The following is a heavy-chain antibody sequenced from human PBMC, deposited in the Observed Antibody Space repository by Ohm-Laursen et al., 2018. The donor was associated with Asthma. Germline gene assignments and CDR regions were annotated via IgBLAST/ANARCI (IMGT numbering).Heavy chain of an antibody. CDR3: AKDRGVAVAGTYVY. CDR1: EFTFSLYS. J-gene: IGHJ4*02. D-gene: IGHD6-19*01. Sequence: SLRLSCAASEFTFSLYSMNWVRQAPGKGLEWVSYISSSSSTIYYADSVKGRFTISRDNAKNSLYLQMNNLRAEDAAIYYCAKDRGVAVAGTYVYWGQGTLVTVSS. CDR2: ISSSSSTI. V-gene: IGHV3-48*01.